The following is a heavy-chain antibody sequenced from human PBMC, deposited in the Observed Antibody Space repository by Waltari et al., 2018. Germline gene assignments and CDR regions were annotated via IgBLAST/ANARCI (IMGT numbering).Heavy chain of an antibody. CDR1: GGTFSSYA. CDR3: AKLKYSSQAVAGTFDY. J-gene: IGHJ4*02. Sequence: QVQLVQSGAEVKKPGSSVKVSCKASGGTFSSYAISWVRQAPGQGLEWMGGIIPIFGTANYAQKFQGRVTITADESTSTAYMELSSLRAEDTAVYYCAKLKYSSQAVAGTFDYWGQGTLVTVSS. V-gene: IGHV1-69*13. D-gene: IGHD6-19*01. CDR2: IIPIFGTA.